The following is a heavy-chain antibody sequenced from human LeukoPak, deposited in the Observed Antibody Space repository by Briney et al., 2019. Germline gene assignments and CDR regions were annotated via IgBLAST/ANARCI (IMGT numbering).Heavy chain of an antibody. CDR1: GFTFSSYE. D-gene: IGHD4-17*01. CDR2: ISSSGSTI. J-gene: IGHJ6*04. V-gene: IGHV3-48*03. Sequence: GGSLRLSCAASGFTFSSYEMNWVRQAPGKGLEWVSYISSSGSTIYYADSVKGRFTISRDNAKNSLYLQMNSLRAEDTAVYYCARDPADYGDYYYHYGMDVWGKGTTVTVSS. CDR3: ARDPADYGDYYYHYGMDV.